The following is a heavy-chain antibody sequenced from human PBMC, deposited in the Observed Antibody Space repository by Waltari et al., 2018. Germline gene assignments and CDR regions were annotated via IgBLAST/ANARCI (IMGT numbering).Heavy chain of an antibody. J-gene: IGHJ3*02. CDR3: AGASYYDFADAFDI. Sequence: QVQLVQSGAEVKKPGSSVKVSCKASEGTFRSYAISWVRQAPGQGLEWMGGIIPILGIANYAQKFQGRVTITADKSTSTAYMELSSLRSEDTAVYYCAGASYYDFADAFDIWGQGTMVTVSS. D-gene: IGHD3-3*01. CDR2: IIPILGIA. V-gene: IGHV1-69*10. CDR1: EGTFRSYA.